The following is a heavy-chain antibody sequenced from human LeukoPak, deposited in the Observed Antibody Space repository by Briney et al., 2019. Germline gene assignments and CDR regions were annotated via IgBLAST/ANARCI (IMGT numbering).Heavy chain of an antibody. CDR3: ARGAKWEVLGADTFDV. V-gene: IGHV3-53*01. CDR1: GFSVCDNY. Sequence: QTGGSLRRSCAASGFSVCDNYMYCVRQAPGKGLGWVSIIYSGGTTNHADAVRGRFTTSRDNAKNTLYLQMSGLGAEDTAVSYCARGAKWEVLGADTFDVWGQGTMVSVS. D-gene: IGHD1-26*01. J-gene: IGHJ3*01. CDR2: IYSGGTT.